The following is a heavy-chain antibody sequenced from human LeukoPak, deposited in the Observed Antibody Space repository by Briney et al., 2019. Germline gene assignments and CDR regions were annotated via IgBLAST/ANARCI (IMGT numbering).Heavy chain of an antibody. CDR2: IKSKTDGVTT. Sequence: GGSLRLXCAASGFTCSNAWMSWVRQAPGKGLEWVGRIKSKTDGVTTDYAAPVKGRFTISRDDSKNTLYLQMNSLKTEDTAVYYCTTDPWRMAGPPTDWGQETLVTVSS. CDR3: TTDPWRMAGPPTD. J-gene: IGHJ4*02. CDR1: GFTCSNAW. D-gene: IGHD5-24*01. V-gene: IGHV3-15*01.